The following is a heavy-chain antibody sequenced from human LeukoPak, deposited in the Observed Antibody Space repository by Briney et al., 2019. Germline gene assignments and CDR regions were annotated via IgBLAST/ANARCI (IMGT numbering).Heavy chain of an antibody. D-gene: IGHD3-10*01. CDR2: IHTSGST. J-gene: IGHJ5*02. CDR1: GGSISSYY. Sequence: SETLSLTCTVSGGSISSYYWRWVRQPAGRGREWIGRIHTSGSTNYNPSLKGRVTMSVDTSKNQFSLKLSSVTAADTAVYYCARTRSGSYPNWCDPWGQGTPVTVSS. V-gene: IGHV4-4*07. CDR3: ARTRSGSYPNWCDP.